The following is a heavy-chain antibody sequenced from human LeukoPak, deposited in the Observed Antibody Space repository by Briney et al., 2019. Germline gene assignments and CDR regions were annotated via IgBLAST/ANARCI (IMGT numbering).Heavy chain of an antibody. J-gene: IGHJ4*02. D-gene: IGHD3-16*01. Sequence: GRSLRLSCAASGFTFSSYGMHWVRQAPGKGLEWVTVISSDGSNKDYADSVKGRFTISRDNSRNTLYLQMNSLRVDDTAMYYCAKEDEYVGPKWGQGTLVTVSS. CDR3: AKEDEYVGPK. CDR2: ISSDGSNK. V-gene: IGHV3-30*18. CDR1: GFTFSSYG.